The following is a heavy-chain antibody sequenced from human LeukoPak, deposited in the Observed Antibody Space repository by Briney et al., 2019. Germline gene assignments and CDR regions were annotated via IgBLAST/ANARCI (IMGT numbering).Heavy chain of an antibody. V-gene: IGHV1-18*01. J-gene: IGHJ6*02. CDR3: ARDVVLYYYDSYYYYGMDV. CDR2: ISAYNGNT. CDR1: GYTFTSYG. Sequence: ASVKVSCKASGYTFTSYGISWVRQAPGQGLEWMGWISAYNGNTNYAQKLQGRVTMTTDTSTSTAYMELRSLRSDDTAVYYRARDVVLYYYDSYYYYGMDVWGQGTTVTVSS. D-gene: IGHD3-22*01.